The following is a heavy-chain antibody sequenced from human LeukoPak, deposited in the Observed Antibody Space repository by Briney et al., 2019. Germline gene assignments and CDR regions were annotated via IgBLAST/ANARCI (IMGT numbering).Heavy chain of an antibody. CDR2: ISWNSGSI. D-gene: IGHD6-19*01. V-gene: IGHV3-9*01. CDR3: AKDNRRHYTSGPNPDSLH. CDR1: GFILNNYA. J-gene: IGHJ4*02. Sequence: SLLLSCAGSGFILNNYAMHWVRQPPGKGLEWVSGISWNSGSIDYADSVKGRFTISRDNAKNSLYLQMNSLRVEDTAFYYCAKDNRRHYTSGPNPDSLHWGQGALVTVSS.